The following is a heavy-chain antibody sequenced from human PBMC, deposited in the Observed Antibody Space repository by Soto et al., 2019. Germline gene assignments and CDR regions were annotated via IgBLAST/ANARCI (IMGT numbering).Heavy chain of an antibody. Sequence: GGSLRLSCAASGFTFSSYWMHWVRQAPGKGLVWVSRINSDGSSTSYADSVKGRFTISRDNAKNTRYLQMNSLRAEDTAVYYCARDCSSTSCKGIFDYWGQGTMVTVSS. CDR3: ARDCSSTSCKGIFDY. CDR1: GFTFSSYW. J-gene: IGHJ4*02. D-gene: IGHD2-2*01. V-gene: IGHV3-74*01. CDR2: INSDGSST.